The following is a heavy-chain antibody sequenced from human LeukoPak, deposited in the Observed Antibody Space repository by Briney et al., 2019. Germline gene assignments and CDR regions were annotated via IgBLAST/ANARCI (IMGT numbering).Heavy chain of an antibody. Sequence: GGSLRLSCAASGFTFSSHEMNWVRQAPGKGLEWVSAISGSGGSTYYADSVKGRLTISRDNSKNTLYLQMNSLRAEDTAVYYCAKDPGPYYGSGKDYWGQGTLVTVSS. CDR3: AKDPGPYYGSGKDY. CDR2: ISGSGGST. V-gene: IGHV3-23*01. CDR1: GFTFSSHE. D-gene: IGHD3-10*01. J-gene: IGHJ4*02.